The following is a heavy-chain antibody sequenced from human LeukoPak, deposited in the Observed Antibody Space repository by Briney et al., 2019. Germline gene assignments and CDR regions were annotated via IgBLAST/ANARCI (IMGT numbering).Heavy chain of an antibody. CDR2: ISSSSSTI. D-gene: IGHD3-3*01. Sequence: GGPLRLSCAASGFTFSSYSMNWVRQAPGKGLEGVSYISSSSSTIYYADSVKGRFTISRDNAKNSLYLQMNSLRAEDTAVYYCARDSPSYYDFWSGYFNYYYYYMDVWGKGTTVTVSS. CDR3: ARDSPSYYDFWSGYFNYYYYYMDV. J-gene: IGHJ6*03. CDR1: GFTFSSYS. V-gene: IGHV3-48*04.